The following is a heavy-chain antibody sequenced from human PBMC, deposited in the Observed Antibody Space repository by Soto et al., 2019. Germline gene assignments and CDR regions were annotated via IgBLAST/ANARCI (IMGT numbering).Heavy chain of an antibody. J-gene: IGHJ4*02. V-gene: IGHV4-39*01. CDR3: ARHPRDDYNYGGSGNLDY. CDR1: GGSISSRTFW. CDR2: MYYSGSS. Sequence: SETLSLTCSVSGGSISSRTFWWAWIRQPPGKGLEWIGDMYYSGSSYSSPSLKSRVTLSVDTSKNQLSLKLNSVTAADTAVYYCARHPRDDYNYGGSGNLDYWGQGTLVTVSS. D-gene: IGHD4-4*01.